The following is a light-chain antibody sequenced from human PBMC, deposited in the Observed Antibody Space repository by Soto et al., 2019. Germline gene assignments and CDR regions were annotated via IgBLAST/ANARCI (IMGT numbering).Light chain of an antibody. CDR3: MQGTHWPPYP. J-gene: IGKJ2*01. CDR2: QVS. Sequence: DVVMTQSPLSLPVTLGQPASISCRSSQSLAYIDGNTYLNWFHQRPGQSPRRLIYQVSNRDSGXPXRXXGRGSGTDFTLKISRVEADDVGVYYCMQGTHWPPYPFGQGTKLEIK. CDR1: QSLAYIDGNTY. V-gene: IGKV2-30*01.